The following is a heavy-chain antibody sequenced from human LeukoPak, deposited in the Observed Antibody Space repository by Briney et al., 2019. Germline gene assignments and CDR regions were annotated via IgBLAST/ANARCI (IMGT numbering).Heavy chain of an antibody. CDR3: AGGDPGTSSKPEYFQD. D-gene: IGHD1-7*01. Sequence: GGSLRLSCAASGFTFSSYSMNWVRQAPGKGLEWVSSISSSSSYIYYADSVKGRFTISRDNAKNSLYLQMNSLRAEDTAVYYWAGGDPGTSSKPEYFQDWGPGTLGTVSS. CDR1: GFTFSSYS. CDR2: ISSSSSYI. J-gene: IGHJ1*01. V-gene: IGHV3-21*01.